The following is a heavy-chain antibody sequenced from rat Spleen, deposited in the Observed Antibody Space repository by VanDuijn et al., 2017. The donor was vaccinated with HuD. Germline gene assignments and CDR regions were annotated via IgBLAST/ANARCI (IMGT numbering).Heavy chain of an antibody. D-gene: IGHD1-11*01. CDR2: LSYDGHTT. CDR1: GFTFSSSP. V-gene: IGHV5-46*01. Sequence: EVQLVESGGGLVQPGRSLSCAASGFTFSSSPMAWVRQAPTKGLEWVATLSYDGHTTYYRDSVKGRFTISRDIAKSTLYLQMDSLGSEDTATYYCARRHYGYTDYFDYWGQGVMVTVSS. CDR3: ARRHYGYTDYFDY. J-gene: IGHJ2*01.